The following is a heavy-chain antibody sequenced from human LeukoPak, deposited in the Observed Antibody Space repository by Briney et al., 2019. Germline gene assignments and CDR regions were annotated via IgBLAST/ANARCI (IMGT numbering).Heavy chain of an antibody. CDR1: DGSISDSLYY. V-gene: IGHV4-39*07. CDR3: ARRYYDFWSGYYFRGGFDP. J-gene: IGHJ5*02. D-gene: IGHD3-3*01. Sequence: PSETLSLTCTVSDGSISDSLYYWGWIRQPPGKGLEWIGSIYYSGSTYYNPSLKSRVTISVDTSKNQFSLKLSSVTAADTAVYYRARRYYDFWSGYYFRGGFDPWGQGTLVTVSS. CDR2: IYYSGST.